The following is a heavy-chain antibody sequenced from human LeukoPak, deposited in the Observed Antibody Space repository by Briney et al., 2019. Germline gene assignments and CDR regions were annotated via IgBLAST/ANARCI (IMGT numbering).Heavy chain of an antibody. CDR2: ISSGGTSV. V-gene: IGHV3-11*01. Sequence: GGSLRLSCAVSGFTFSDYYMSCIRQARGKGLEWVSYISSGGTSVYYADSVKGRFTVSRDNAKNSLYLQMNSLRAEDTAVYHCARDLLGRFYDSSGYSDCWGQGTLVTVSS. CDR3: ARDLLGRFYDSSGYSDC. J-gene: IGHJ4*02. CDR1: GFTFSDYY. D-gene: IGHD3-22*01.